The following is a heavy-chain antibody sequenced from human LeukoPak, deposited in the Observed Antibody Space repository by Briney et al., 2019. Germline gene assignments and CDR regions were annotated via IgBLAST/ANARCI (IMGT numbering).Heavy chain of an antibody. J-gene: IGHJ4*02. CDR2: ISGGGGST. Sequence: GGSLRLSCAASGFTFSNYLMHWVRQTPGKGLEWVSVISGGGGSTDYADSVKGRFTVSRDNSKNTLYLQMDSLTVEDTAVYYCAKSYDISRFYPYWGQGTLVTVSS. CDR3: AKSYDISRFYPY. V-gene: IGHV3-23*01. CDR1: GFTFSNYL. D-gene: IGHD3-22*01.